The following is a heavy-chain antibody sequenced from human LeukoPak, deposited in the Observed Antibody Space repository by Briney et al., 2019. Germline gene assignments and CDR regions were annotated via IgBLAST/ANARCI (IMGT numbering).Heavy chain of an antibody. CDR3: ARKPCGGDCRGYFYYYGMDV. D-gene: IGHD2-21*02. CDR1: GYTFTSYG. J-gene: IGHJ6*02. CDR2: ISAYNGNT. V-gene: IGHV1-18*01. Sequence: ASVKVSCKTSGYTFTSYGISWVRQAPGQGLEWMGWISAYNGNTNYAQKLQGRVTMTTDTSTSTAYMELRSLRSDDTAVYYCARKPCGGDCRGYFYYYGMDVWGQGTTVTVSS.